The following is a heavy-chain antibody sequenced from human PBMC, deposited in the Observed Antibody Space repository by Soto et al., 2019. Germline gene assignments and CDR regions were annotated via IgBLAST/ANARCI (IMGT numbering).Heavy chain of an antibody. D-gene: IGHD2-2*02. J-gene: IGHJ6*02. CDR2: ISFDGSER. CDR1: GLTFRDSG. V-gene: IGHV3-30*18. CDR3: AKVKYRVRYYYGMDV. Sequence: QVQLVESGGGVVQPGTSLRLSCVVSGLTFRDSGMHWVRQAPGKGLEWVAVISFDGSERHYRDSVKGRFSISRDNSRNTLDLQMNGLRGVDSAVHYCAKVKYRVRYYYGMDVWGQGSTVNVSS.